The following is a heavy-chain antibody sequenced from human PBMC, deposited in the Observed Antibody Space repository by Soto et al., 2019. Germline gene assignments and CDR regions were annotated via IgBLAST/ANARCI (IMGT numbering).Heavy chain of an antibody. CDR3: ARESEDLTSNFDY. Sequence: GGSLRLSCVASGFTFKNYAMIWVRQAPGKGLEWVSSISSTTNYIYYADSMKGRFTVSRDNAKNSVYLEMNSLSAEDTAVYYCARESEDLTSNFDYWGQGTLVTVSS. CDR2: ISSTTNYI. V-gene: IGHV3-21*01. CDR1: GFTFKNYA. J-gene: IGHJ4*02.